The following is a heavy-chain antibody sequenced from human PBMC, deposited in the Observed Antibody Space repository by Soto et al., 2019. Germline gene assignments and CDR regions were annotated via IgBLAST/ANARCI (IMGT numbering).Heavy chain of an antibody. CDR2: IYYSGST. Sequence: PSETLSLTCTVSGGSISSGGYYWSWIRQHPGKGLEWIGYIYYSGSTYYNPSLKSRVTISVDTSKNQFSLKLSSVTAADTAVYYCAREGSPPYDFWSGFSLFDPWGQGTPVTVSS. CDR1: GGSISSGGYY. J-gene: IGHJ5*02. D-gene: IGHD3-3*01. V-gene: IGHV4-31*03. CDR3: AREGSPPYDFWSGFSLFDP.